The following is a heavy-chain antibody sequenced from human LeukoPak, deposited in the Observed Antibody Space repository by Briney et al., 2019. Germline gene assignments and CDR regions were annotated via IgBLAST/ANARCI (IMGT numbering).Heavy chain of an antibody. CDR3: ARDLRITMVRGVVLDY. CDR1: GYTFTSYY. D-gene: IGHD3-10*01. V-gene: IGHV1-46*01. Sequence: ASVKVSCKASGYTFTSYYMHWVRQAPGQGLEWMGIINPSGGSTSYAQKFQGGVTMTRDTSTSTVYMELSSLRSEDTAVYYCARDLRITMVRGVVLDYWGQGTLVTVSS. CDR2: INPSGGST. J-gene: IGHJ4*02.